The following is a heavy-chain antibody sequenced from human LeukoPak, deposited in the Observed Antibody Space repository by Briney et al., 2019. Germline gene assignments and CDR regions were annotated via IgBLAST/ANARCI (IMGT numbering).Heavy chain of an antibody. CDR3: ARGLSRITGTTLSG. J-gene: IGHJ4*02. Sequence: PSETLSLTCTVSGGSISSSSYYWGWIRQPPGKGLEWIGEINHSGSTNYNPSLKSRVTISVDTSKNQFSLKLSSVTAADTAVYYCARGLSRITGTTLSGWGQGTLVTVSS. D-gene: IGHD1-7*01. V-gene: IGHV4-39*07. CDR2: INHSGST. CDR1: GGSISSSSYY.